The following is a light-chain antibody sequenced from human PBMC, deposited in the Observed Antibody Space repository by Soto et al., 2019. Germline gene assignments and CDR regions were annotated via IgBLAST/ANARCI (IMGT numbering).Light chain of an antibody. CDR2: DDS. CDR3: QVWASSSDHYV. CDR1: NIGSKT. Sequence: SYELTQPPSVSVAPGQTAWVTCGGNNIGSKTVHWYQQKPGQAPVLVVYDDSDRPSGLPERFAGSNSGNTATLTISRVEAGDEDDYYCQVWASSSDHYVFGTGTKLTVL. V-gene: IGLV3-21*02. J-gene: IGLJ1*01.